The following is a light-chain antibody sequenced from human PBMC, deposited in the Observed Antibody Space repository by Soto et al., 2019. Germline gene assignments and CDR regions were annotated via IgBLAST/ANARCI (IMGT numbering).Light chain of an antibody. CDR1: QGISSY. CDR2: AAS. J-gene: IGKJ4*01. V-gene: IGKV1-9*01. CDR3: QQLNSYPPT. Sequence: IQLNQSPSSLSASVGDRVTITCRASQGISSYLAWYQQKPGKAPKLLIYAASTLQSGVPSRFSGSGSGTDFTLTISSLQPEDVATYYCQQLNSYPPTFGGVTKVDIK.